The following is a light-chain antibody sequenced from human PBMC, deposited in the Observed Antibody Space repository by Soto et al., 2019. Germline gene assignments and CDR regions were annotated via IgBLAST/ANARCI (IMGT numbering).Light chain of an antibody. J-gene: IGKJ4*01. CDR3: QQYDNVPLT. Sequence: DIQMTQSPSSLSASVGDRVTITCQAGHDISNSLNWYQHKPGKAPKLLIYDASSLETGVPSRFGGSGSGSDFTFSISRLQPEDIATYYCQQYDNVPLTFGGGTKVEI. CDR1: HDISNS. CDR2: DAS. V-gene: IGKV1-33*01.